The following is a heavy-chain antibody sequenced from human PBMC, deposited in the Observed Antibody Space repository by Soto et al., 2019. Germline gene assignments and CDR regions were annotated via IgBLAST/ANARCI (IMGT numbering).Heavy chain of an antibody. V-gene: IGHV1-18*01. J-gene: IGHJ3*02. D-gene: IGHD3-16*01. CDR2: ITIYIDNT. CDR3: ARPTLTLGFENSQAFAI. CDR1: GYTFKKFG. Sequence: QVQLVQSGAEVKKPGASVKGYCKASGYTFKKFGISWVRQAAGQGLEWLGWITIYIDNTNYAQKFQDRVTMTADTSTSSAYMKLRIQTSDDTAVYYCARPTLTLGFENSQAFAIWVKGTMVTIYS.